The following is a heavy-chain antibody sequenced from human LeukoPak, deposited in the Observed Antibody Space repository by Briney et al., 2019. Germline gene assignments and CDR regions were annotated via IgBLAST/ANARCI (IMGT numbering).Heavy chain of an antibody. CDR3: ARDRGSSWYPPNWFDP. Sequence: SVKVSCKASGGTFSSYAISWVRQAPGQGLEWMGRIIPILGIANYAQKLQGRVTMTTDTSTSTAYMELRSLRSDDTAVYYCARDRGSSWYPPNWFDPWGQGALVTVSS. J-gene: IGHJ5*02. D-gene: IGHD6-13*01. CDR2: IIPILGIA. V-gene: IGHV1-69*04. CDR1: GGTFSSYA.